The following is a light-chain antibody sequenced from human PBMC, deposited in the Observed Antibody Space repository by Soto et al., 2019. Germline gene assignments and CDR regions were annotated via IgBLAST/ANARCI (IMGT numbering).Light chain of an antibody. CDR2: DAS. V-gene: IGKV3-15*01. CDR3: QQSTNWPIT. Sequence: EIVMTQYPSAVSVSKGERATLPCRASQSVTSNLAWYQQKPGQAPRFLIYDASTRATGIPARFSGSGSGTEFTLTISSLQSEDFAVYYCQQSTNWPITFCGGAIVDIK. CDR1: QSVTSN. J-gene: IGKJ3*01.